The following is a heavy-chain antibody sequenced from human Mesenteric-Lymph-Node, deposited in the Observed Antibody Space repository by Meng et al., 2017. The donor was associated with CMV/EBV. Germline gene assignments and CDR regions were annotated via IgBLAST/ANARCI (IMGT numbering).Heavy chain of an antibody. J-gene: IGHJ5*02. V-gene: IGHV3-7*03. Sequence: SGFTFSYYWMSWYRQAPGKELEWVTNIKKDGSEKFYVDSVKGRFTITRDNAKNSLYLQVNSLRAEDTDVYYCAIERYRTWYTGGFDRWGQGTLVTVSS. D-gene: IGHD6-13*01. CDR2: IKKDGSEK. CDR1: GFTFSYYW. CDR3: AIERYRTWYTGGFDR.